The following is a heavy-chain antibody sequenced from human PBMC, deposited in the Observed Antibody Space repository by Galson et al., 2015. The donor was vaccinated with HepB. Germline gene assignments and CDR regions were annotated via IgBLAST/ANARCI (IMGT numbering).Heavy chain of an antibody. V-gene: IGHV4-59*01. J-gene: IGHJ4*02. CDR3: ARRLEY. CDR1: GGSISSYY. CDR2: IYYSGST. Sequence: SEPLSLTCTVSGGSISSYYWSWIRQPPGKGLEWIGYIYYSGSTNYNPSLKSRVTISVDTSKNQFSLKLSSVTAADTAVYYCARRLEYWGQGTLVTVSS. D-gene: IGHD4-11*01.